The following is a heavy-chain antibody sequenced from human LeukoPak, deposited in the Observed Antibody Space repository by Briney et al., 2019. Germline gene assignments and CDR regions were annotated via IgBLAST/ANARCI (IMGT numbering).Heavy chain of an antibody. Sequence: PGGSLRLSCAASGFTFSSYWMSWVRQAPGKGLEWVANIKQDGSEKYYVDSVRGRFTISRDNAKKSLYLQMNSLRAEDTAVYYCARVKIAVAGSGYHYYYMDVWGKGTTVTVSS. J-gene: IGHJ6*03. CDR1: GFTFSSYW. V-gene: IGHV3-7*01. CDR3: ARVKIAVAGSGYHYYYMDV. D-gene: IGHD6-19*01. CDR2: IKQDGSEK.